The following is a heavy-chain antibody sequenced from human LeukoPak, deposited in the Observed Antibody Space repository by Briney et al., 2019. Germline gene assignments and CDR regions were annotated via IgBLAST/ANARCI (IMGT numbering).Heavy chain of an antibody. Sequence: GGSLRLSCAAPGFTLSSYAMSWVRQAPGKGLEWVSAISGSGGRTYYADSVKGRFTISRDNSKNRLYLQMDSLRAEDTAVYYCAKGGPGSDWYFFDYWGQGTLVTVSS. CDR3: AKGGPGSDWYFFDY. D-gene: IGHD6-19*01. V-gene: IGHV3-23*01. CDR2: ISGSGGRT. CDR1: GFTLSSYA. J-gene: IGHJ4*02.